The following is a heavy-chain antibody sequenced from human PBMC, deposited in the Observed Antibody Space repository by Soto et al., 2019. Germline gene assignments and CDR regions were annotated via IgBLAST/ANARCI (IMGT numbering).Heavy chain of an antibody. CDR3: VRHIVVVVPAAILENWFDP. J-gene: IGHJ5*02. CDR1: GGSISSSSYY. Sequence: SETLSLTCTVSGGSISSSSYYWGWIRQPPGKGLEWIGSIYYSGSTYYNPSLKSRVTISVDTSKNQFSLKLSSVTAADTAVYYCVRHIVVVVPAAILENWFDPWGQGTLVTVSS. V-gene: IGHV4-39*01. CDR2: IYYSGST. D-gene: IGHD2-2*01.